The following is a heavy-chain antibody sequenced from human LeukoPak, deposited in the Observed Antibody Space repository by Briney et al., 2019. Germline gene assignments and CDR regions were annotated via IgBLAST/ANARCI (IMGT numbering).Heavy chain of an antibody. Sequence: ASAKVSCKTFGYTFTGYYIHWVRQAPGQGLEWMGRINPNSGGTNYAQKFQGRVTMTRDTSISTAYMELSRLRSDETAVYYCARAALWFGELLDGMDVWGQGTTVTVSS. CDR2: INPNSGGT. J-gene: IGHJ6*02. D-gene: IGHD3-10*01. CDR1: GYTFTGYY. CDR3: ARAALWFGELLDGMDV. V-gene: IGHV1-2*06.